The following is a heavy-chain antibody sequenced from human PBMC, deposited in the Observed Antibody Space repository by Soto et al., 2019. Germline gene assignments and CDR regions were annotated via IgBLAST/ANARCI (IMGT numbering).Heavy chain of an antibody. J-gene: IGHJ4*02. CDR1: GYPFTSYV. D-gene: IGHD3-9*01. Sequence: QVRLVKSGAEEKKPGPSVKVSCKAPGYPFTSYVVQWGRQAPEQRIEWMGWINAGNGYTKYSKKFQDRVTITRDTSASTAYMELSSLRSEDTAVYYCARDLVILTGPEYYFDYWCQGTLVTVSS. CDR2: INAGNGYT. CDR3: ARDLVILTGPEYYFDY. V-gene: IGHV1-3*05.